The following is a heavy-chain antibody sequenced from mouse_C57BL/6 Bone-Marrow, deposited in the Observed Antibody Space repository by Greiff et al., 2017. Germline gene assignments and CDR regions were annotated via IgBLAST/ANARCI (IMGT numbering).Heavy chain of an antibody. CDR1: GFTFSSYA. J-gene: IGHJ4*01. Sequence: DVMLVESGEGLVKPGGSLKLSCAASGFTFSSYAMSWVRQTPEKRLEWVAYISSGGDYIYYADTVKGRFTISRDNARNTLSLQMSRLKSEYTAMYYCTRGPPCGYYAMDYWGQGTSVTVSS. V-gene: IGHV5-9-1*02. CDR2: ISSGGDYI. CDR3: TRGPPCGYYAMDY.